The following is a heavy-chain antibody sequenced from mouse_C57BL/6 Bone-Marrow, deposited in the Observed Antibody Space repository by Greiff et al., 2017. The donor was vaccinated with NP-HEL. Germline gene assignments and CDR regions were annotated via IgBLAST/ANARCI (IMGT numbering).Heavy chain of an antibody. V-gene: IGHV1-69*01. CDR3: ARFGGSGSSYGFAY. CDR2: IDPSDSYT. Sequence: QVQLKQPGAELVMPGASVKLSCKASGYTFTSYWMHWVKQRPGQGLEWIGEIDPSDSYTNYNQKFKGKSTLTVDKSSSTAYMQLSSLTSEDSAVYYCARFGGSGSSYGFAYWGQGTLVTVSA. J-gene: IGHJ3*01. D-gene: IGHD1-1*01. CDR1: GYTFTSYW.